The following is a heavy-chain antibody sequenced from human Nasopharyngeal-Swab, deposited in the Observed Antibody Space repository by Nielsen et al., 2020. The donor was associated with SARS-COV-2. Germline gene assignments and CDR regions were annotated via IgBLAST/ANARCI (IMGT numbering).Heavy chain of an antibody. D-gene: IGHD6-6*01. CDR2: VNHGGGT. J-gene: IGHJ6*03. CDR1: GGSFSGHQ. CDR3: ARGGAGVVASPVLGLGPYYSYYYMDV. Sequence: PETLSLTCAVYGGSFSGHQWSWVRQTPGKGLEWIGEVNHGGGTNYNPSLKSRVTISVATSKNQFSLKLTSVTAADTAVYYCARGGAGVVASPVLGLGPYYSYYYMDVWGKGTTVTVSS. V-gene: IGHV4-34*01.